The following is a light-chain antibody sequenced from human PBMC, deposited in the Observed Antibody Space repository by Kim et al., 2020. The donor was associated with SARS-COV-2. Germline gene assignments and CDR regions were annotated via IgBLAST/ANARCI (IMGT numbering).Light chain of an antibody. CDR1: SSDVGDYNY. CDR2: DVN. CDR3: SSYTGSSTPYV. J-gene: IGLJ1*01. V-gene: IGLV2-14*01. Sequence: QSVLTQPASVSGPPGQSVTISCTGTSSDVGDYNYVSWYQQHPGKAPQLMIYDVNHRPSGISNRFSGSKSGNTASLTISGLQAEDEADYFCSSYTGSSTPYVFGAGTKVTVL.